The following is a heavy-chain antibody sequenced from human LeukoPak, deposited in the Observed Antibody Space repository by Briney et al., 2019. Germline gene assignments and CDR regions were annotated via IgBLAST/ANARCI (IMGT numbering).Heavy chain of an antibody. CDR1: GFTFSNYW. CDR3: ARRNAMDV. J-gene: IGHJ6*02. CDR2: INRDGSER. V-gene: IGHV3-7*03. Sequence: GGPLRLSCAASGFTFSNYWMTWVRQAPGKGLEWVANINRDGSERYYVDSVKGRFTISRDNAKSSLYLQMNSLRAEDTAVYYCARRNAMDVWGQGTTVIVFS.